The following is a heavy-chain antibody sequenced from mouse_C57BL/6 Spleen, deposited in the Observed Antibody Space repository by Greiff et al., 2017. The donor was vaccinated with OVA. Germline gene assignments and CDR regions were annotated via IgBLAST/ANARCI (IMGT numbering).Heavy chain of an antibody. J-gene: IGHJ4*01. CDR2: ISDGGSYT. CDR1: GFTFSSYA. CDR3: ARDRAYYSNYYAMDY. V-gene: IGHV5-4*01. Sequence: EVKLVESGGGLVKPGGSLKLSCAASGFTFSSYAMSWVRQTPEQRLEWVATISDGGSYTYYPDNVKGRFTISRTNAKNNLYLQMSHLKSEDTAMYYCARDRAYYSNYYAMDYWGQGTSVTVSA. D-gene: IGHD2-5*01.